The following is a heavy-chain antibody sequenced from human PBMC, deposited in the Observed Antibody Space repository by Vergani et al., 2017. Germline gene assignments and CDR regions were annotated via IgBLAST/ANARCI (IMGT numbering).Heavy chain of an antibody. CDR3: TPGFGELLNNWFDP. D-gene: IGHD3-10*01. J-gene: IGHJ5*02. Sequence: QLQLQESGPGLVKPSETLSLTCTVSGGSISSSSYYLGWIRQPPGKGLEWIGSIYYSGSTYYNPSLKSRVTISVDTSKNQFALKLSSVTAADTAVYYCTPGFGELLNNWFDPWGQGTLVTVSS. CDR1: GGSISSSSYY. V-gene: IGHV4-39*07. CDR2: IYYSGST.